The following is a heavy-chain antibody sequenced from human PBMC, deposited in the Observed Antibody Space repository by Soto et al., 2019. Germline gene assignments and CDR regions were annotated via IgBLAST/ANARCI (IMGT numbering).Heavy chain of an antibody. CDR1: GFTFNSLS. D-gene: IGHD2-21*02. V-gene: IGHV3-30*04. CDR3: AREPYGDSQYFDY. CDR2: VSFDGKVT. J-gene: IGHJ4*02. Sequence: PGGSLRLSCTGSGFTFNSLSLHWVRQGPDKSLEWVAVVSFDGKVTYYADSVKGRFTVSRDIPKNTIYLQANSLRPEDTAVYYCAREPYGDSQYFDYWGQGTPVTVSS.